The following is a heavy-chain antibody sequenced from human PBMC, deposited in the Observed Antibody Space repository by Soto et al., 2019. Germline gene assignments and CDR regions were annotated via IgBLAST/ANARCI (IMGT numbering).Heavy chain of an antibody. CDR3: VPVSRGGFDY. Sequence: GASVKVSCKASGGTFSSYAISWVRQAPGQGLEWMGGIIPIFGTANYAQKFQGRVTITADESTSTAYMELSSLRSEDTAVYYCVPVSRGGFDYWGQGTLVTVSS. V-gene: IGHV1-69*13. CDR1: GGTFSSYA. CDR2: IIPIFGTA. D-gene: IGHD2-2*01. J-gene: IGHJ4*02.